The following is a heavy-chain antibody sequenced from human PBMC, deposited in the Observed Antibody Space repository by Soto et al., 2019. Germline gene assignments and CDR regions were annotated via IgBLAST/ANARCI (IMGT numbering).Heavy chain of an antibody. CDR1: GYTITTSG. V-gene: IGHV1-18*04. J-gene: IGHJ4*02. CDR2: ISTSYADT. CDR3: VRDSPTSGPTYGYCY. Sequence: ASVKVSCKVSGYTITTSGISWVQQAPGQGHEWMGWISTSYADTKTAEKIQSRVSMAPETATRTTYMELSSLRSEDTPAYYRVRDSPTSGPTYGYCYWGPGALVT. D-gene: IGHD5-18*01.